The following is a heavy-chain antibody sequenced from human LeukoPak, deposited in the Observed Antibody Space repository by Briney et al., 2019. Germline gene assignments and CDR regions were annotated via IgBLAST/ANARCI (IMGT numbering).Heavy chain of an antibody. CDR2: ISGSGGTT. CDR1: GFTFSNYA. D-gene: IGHD3-16*01. J-gene: IGHJ4*02. Sequence: GGSLRLSCAASGFTFSNYAMSWVRQAPGKGLEWVSSISGSGGTTYYADSVKGRFTISRDNAKNTLYLQMNSLRAEDTAVYYCARSGGVETATDYWGQGTLVTVSS. CDR3: ARSGGVETATDY. V-gene: IGHV3-23*01.